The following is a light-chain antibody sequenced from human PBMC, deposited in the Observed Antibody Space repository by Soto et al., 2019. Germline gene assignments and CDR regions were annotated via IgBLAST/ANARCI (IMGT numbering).Light chain of an antibody. J-gene: IGKJ2*01. CDR1: QIVNNS. V-gene: IGKV3-11*01. CDR3: QEHSNWPPYT. Sequence: EIVLTQSPATLSLSPGERATLSCRASQIVNNSLAWYQQKPGQAPRLLIYAASNRATGIPARFSGSGSGTDFTLTINGLEPEDVAAYYCQEHSNWPPYTFGQGTTLEVK. CDR2: AAS.